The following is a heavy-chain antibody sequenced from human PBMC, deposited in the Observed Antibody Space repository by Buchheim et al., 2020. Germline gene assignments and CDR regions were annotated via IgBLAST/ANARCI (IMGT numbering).Heavy chain of an antibody. CDR2: IKQDGSEK. J-gene: IGHJ4*02. Sequence: EVQLVESGGDLVQPGGSLRLSCAASGFTSSSYWMSWVRQAPGKGLEWVANIKQDGSEKYYVDSVKGRFTISRDNAKNSLYLQMNSLRAEDTAVYYCARLAVGATVVISYYFDYWGQGTL. V-gene: IGHV3-7*01. CDR3: ARLAVGATVVISYYFDY. D-gene: IGHD1-26*01. CDR1: GFTSSSYW.